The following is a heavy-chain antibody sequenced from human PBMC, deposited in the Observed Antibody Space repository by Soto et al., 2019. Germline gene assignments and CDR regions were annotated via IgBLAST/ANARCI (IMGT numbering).Heavy chain of an antibody. J-gene: IGHJ4*02. CDR1: GFTFSSYW. D-gene: IGHD6-19*01. V-gene: IGHV3-74*01. CDR3: AVAVAGPTAIGY. CDR2: INSDGSRT. Sequence: EVQLVESGGGLVQPGGSLRLSCAASGFTFSSYWMHWVRQAPGKGLMWVSRINSDGSRTSYADSVKGRFTISRDNAKNTLYLQMNSLRAEDTAVYYCAVAVAGPTAIGYWGQGTLVTVSS.